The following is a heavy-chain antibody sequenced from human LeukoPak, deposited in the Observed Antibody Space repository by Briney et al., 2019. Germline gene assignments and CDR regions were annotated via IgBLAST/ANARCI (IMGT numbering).Heavy chain of an antibody. CDR1: GYTFTSYD. CDR2: MNPNSGNT. Sequence: ASVKVSCKASGYTFTSYDINWVRQATGQGLEWMGWMNPNSGNTGYAQKFQGRVTITRNTSISTAYMELSSLRSEDTAVYYCARQRITIFGSEYYYMDVWGKGTTVTVSS. CDR3: ARQRITIFGSEYYYMDV. J-gene: IGHJ6*03. V-gene: IGHV1-8*03. D-gene: IGHD3-3*01.